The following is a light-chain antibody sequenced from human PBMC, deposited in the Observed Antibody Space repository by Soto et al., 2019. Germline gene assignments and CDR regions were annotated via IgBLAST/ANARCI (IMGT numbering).Light chain of an antibody. Sequence: QSALTQPASLSGSPGQSITISCTGTSSDVGGYNYVSWYQHHPGKAPKLMIYDVSNRPSGVSNRFSGSKSGNTASLTISGLQPEDEADYYCSSNATCNIRQIVSGTGTKVTVL. CDR1: SSDVGGYNY. V-gene: IGLV2-14*03. CDR3: SSNATCNIRQIV. CDR2: DVS. J-gene: IGLJ1*01.